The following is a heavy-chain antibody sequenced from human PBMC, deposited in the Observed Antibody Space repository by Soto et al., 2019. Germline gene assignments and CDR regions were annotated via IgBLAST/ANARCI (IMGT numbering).Heavy chain of an antibody. D-gene: IGHD2-15*01. CDR1: GYTFTSYG. CDR2: ISAYNGNT. J-gene: IGHJ3*02. V-gene: IGHV1-18*01. CDR3: ASGILGYCSGGSCYSVNDAFDI. Sequence: ASVKVSCKASGYTFTSYGISWVRQAPGQGLEWMGWISAYNGNTNYAQKLQGRVTMTTDTSTSTAYMELRSLRSDDTAVYYCASGILGYCSGGSCYSVNDAFDIWGQGTMVTVS.